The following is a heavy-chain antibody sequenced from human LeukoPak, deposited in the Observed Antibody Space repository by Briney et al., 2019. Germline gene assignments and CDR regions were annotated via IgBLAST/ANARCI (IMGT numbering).Heavy chain of an antibody. J-gene: IGHJ4*02. CDR2: TYYRSKYYN. CDR3: ARATSTATISLLFDY. D-gene: IGHD4-17*01. CDR1: GDSFSSNSAA. Sequence: SQTLSLTCAISGDSFSSNSAAWNWIRQSPSRGLEWLVRTYYRSKYYNDYAVSVKIRITINPDTSKNQFSLQLNSVTPEDTAVYYCARATSTATISLLFDYWGQGTLVTVSS. V-gene: IGHV6-1*01.